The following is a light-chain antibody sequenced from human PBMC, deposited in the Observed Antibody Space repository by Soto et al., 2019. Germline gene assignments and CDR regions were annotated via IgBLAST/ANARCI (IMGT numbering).Light chain of an antibody. J-gene: IGLJ2*01. CDR2: VVS. Sequence: QSALTQPPSASGSPGQSVTISCTGTSSDVGGYNYVSWYQQHPGKAPKLMIYVVSKRPSGVPDRFSGSKSGNTASLTVSGLQAEDEADYYCSSYAGSNNVVFGGGTQLTVL. CDR3: SSYAGSNNVV. CDR1: SSDVGGYNY. V-gene: IGLV2-8*01.